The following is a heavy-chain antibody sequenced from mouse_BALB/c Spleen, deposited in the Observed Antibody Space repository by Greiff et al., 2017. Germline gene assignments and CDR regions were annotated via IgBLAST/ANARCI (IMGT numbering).Heavy chain of an antibody. Sequence: VQLQQSGAELVRPGVSVKISCKGSGYTFTDYAMHWVKQSHAKSLEWIGVISTYYGDASYNQKFKCKATMTVDKSSSTAYMELARLTSEDSAIYYCARLETTDFDYWGQGTTLTVSS. CDR2: ISTYYGDA. CDR3: ARLETTDFDY. D-gene: IGHD2-1*01. J-gene: IGHJ2*01. V-gene: IGHV1S137*01. CDR1: GYTFTDYA.